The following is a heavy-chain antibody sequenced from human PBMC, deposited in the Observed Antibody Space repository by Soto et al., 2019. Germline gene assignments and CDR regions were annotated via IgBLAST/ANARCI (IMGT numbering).Heavy chain of an antibody. CDR2: ISSSSSTI. CDR3: ARDPDYGRNWFDP. D-gene: IGHD4-17*01. J-gene: IGHJ5*02. CDR1: GFTFSSYS. Sequence: EVQLVESGGGLVQPGGSLRLSCAASGFTFSSYSMNWVRQAPGKGLEWVSYISSSSSTIYYADSVKGRFTISRDNAKNSLYLQMNSLRAEDTAVYYCARDPDYGRNWFDPWCQGTLVTVSS. V-gene: IGHV3-48*01.